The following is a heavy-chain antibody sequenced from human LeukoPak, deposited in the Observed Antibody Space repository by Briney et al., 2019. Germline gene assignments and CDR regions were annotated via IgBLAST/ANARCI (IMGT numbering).Heavy chain of an antibody. Sequence: GGSLRLSCAASGFTFSNHGMNWVRQAPGKGLEWVSGISPSGDITYYADSEKGRFTISRDNSKNTLYLQMNSLRAEDTAVYYCAAGRGYSYGYGYWGQGTLVTVSS. CDR1: GFTFSNHG. CDR2: ISPSGDIT. V-gene: IGHV3-23*01. D-gene: IGHD5-18*01. J-gene: IGHJ4*02. CDR3: AAGRGYSYGYGY.